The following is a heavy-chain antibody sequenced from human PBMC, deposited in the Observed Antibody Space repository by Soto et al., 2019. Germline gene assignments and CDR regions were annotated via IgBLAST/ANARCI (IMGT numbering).Heavy chain of an antibody. CDR1: GFTFRSYA. J-gene: IGHJ4*02. CDR2: IGGSGDST. V-gene: IGHV3-23*01. Sequence: PGGSLRLSCAASGFTFRSYAMSWVRQAPGKGLEWVSIIGGSGDSTYYADSVKGRFTISRDSSKNTLYLQMNSLRAEDTAVYYCAKVPQVSNYGNSGYPDYWGQGTLVTVSS. D-gene: IGHD3-22*01. CDR3: AKVPQVSNYGNSGYPDY.